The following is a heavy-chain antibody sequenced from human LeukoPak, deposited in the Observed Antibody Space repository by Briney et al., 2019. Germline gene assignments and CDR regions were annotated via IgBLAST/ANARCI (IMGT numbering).Heavy chain of an antibody. D-gene: IGHD6-13*01. CDR3: ARGSWYGRFMDY. Sequence: GGTLRLSCASSVFTFSSYGMSWVRQAPGKGLDCVSVIYSGGITYYADSMKGRFTISRDNSKSTLYLQMNSLGDEDTAMYYCARGSWYGRFMDYWGQGTLVTVSS. J-gene: IGHJ4*02. V-gene: IGHV3-53*01. CDR1: VFTFSSYG. CDR2: IYSGGIT.